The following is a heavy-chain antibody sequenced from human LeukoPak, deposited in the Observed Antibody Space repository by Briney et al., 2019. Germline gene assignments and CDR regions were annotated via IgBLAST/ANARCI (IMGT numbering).Heavy chain of an antibody. J-gene: IGHJ5*02. CDR3: ARDAATWALTGTTWFDP. V-gene: IGHV4-59*12. D-gene: IGHD1-7*01. CDR2: IYYSGST. Sequence: SETLSLTCTVSGGSISSYYWSWIRQPPGKGLEWIGYIYYSGSTNYNPSLKSRVTISVDTSKNQFSLKLSSVTAADTAVYYCARDAATWALTGTTWFDPWGQGTLVTVSS. CDR1: GGSISSYY.